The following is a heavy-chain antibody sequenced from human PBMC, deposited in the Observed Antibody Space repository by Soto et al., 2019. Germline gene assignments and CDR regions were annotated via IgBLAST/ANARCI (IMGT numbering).Heavy chain of an antibody. J-gene: IGHJ4*02. CDR1: GFTFTSYS. D-gene: IGHD6-13*01. CDR2: ISGNARTI. Sequence: TGGSLRLSCAASGFTFTSYSINWVRQAPGKGLEWVSFISGNARTIYYADSVKGRFTVSRDNAKNSIYLQMNSLRDEDTAVYYCARDDVPGIAAAFGYWGQGTLVTVSS. V-gene: IGHV3-48*02. CDR3: ARDDVPGIAAAFGY.